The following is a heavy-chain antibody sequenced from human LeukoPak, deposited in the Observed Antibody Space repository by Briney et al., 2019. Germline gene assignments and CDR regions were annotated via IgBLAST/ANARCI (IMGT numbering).Heavy chain of an antibody. CDR1: GFTVSSNY. Sequence: PGGSLRLSCAASGFTVSSNYMSWVRQAPGKGLEWVSVIYSGGSTYYADSVKGRFTISRDNSKNTLYLQMNSLRAEDAAVYYCARGDYYGSGGYYKDYYYYGMDVWGQGTTVTVSS. D-gene: IGHD3-10*01. V-gene: IGHV3-53*01. CDR3: ARGDYYGSGGYYKDYYYYGMDV. CDR2: IYSGGST. J-gene: IGHJ6*02.